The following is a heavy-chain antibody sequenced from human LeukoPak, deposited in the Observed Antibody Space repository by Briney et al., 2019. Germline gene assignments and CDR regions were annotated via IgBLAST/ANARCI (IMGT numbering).Heavy chain of an antibody. D-gene: IGHD3-10*01. CDR3: ARQYYYGSGSYSPFDY. J-gene: IGHJ4*02. CDR2: ISSSGSTI. V-gene: IGHV3-48*03. CDR1: GFTFSSYE. Sequence: GGSLKLSCAASGFTFSSYEMNWVRQAPGKGLEWVSYISSSGSTIYYADSVKGRFTISRDNAKNSLYLQMNSLRAEDTAVYYCARQYYYGSGSYSPFDYWGQGTLVTVSS.